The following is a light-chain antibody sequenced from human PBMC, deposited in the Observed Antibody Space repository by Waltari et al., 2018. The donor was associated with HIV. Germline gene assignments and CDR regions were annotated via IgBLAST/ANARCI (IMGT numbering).Light chain of an antibody. V-gene: IGLV2-14*03. CDR1: SGDVGGYNF. Sequence: QSALTPPASVSGSLGQSITIPCTGTSGDVGGYNFFSWYQQHPGKAPKLIIYNVNSRPSGVSIRFSGSRSANTASLTISGLQAEDEADYFCCSYTSSGPRYVLFGGGTRLTVL. CDR3: CSYTSSGPRYVL. CDR2: NVN. J-gene: IGLJ2*01.